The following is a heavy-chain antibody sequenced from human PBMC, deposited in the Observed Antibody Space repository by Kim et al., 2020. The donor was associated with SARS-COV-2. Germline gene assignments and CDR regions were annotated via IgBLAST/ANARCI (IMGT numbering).Heavy chain of an antibody. CDR1: GFTFSSYS. V-gene: IGHV3-21*01. J-gene: IGHJ4*01. CDR2: ISSSSSYI. D-gene: IGHD3-10*01. Sequence: GGSLRLSCAASGFTFSSYSMNWVRQAPGKGLEWVSSISSSSSYIYHADSVKGRLTLSTDNAKNSLYLQMNSLRAARPAVTYCARAHMVRGLNCVGYFDY. CDR3: ARAHMVRGLNCVGYFDY.